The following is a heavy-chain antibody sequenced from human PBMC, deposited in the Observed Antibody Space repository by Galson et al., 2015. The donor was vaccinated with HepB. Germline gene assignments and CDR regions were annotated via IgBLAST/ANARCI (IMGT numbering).Heavy chain of an antibody. CDR3: ARGKRDDVFDI. D-gene: IGHD1-1*01. J-gene: IGHJ3*02. V-gene: IGHV4-30-2*01. Sequence: CTVSGVSVSSDYSWSWIRQPPGRGLEWIGYIYQSGNTYYSPALKSRVTMSLDRSKNQFSLRLISVTAADTAVYYCARGKRDDVFDIWGQGTLVTVSS. CDR2: IYQSGNT. CDR1: GVSVSSDYS.